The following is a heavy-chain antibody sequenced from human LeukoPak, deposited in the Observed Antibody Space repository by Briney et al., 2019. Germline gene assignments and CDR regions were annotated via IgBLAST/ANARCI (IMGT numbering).Heavy chain of an antibody. CDR3: ATSILPLAAAGSNGCHSYGMDV. CDR2: IYYSGST. V-gene: IGHV4-59*13. J-gene: IGHJ6*02. Sequence: PSETLSLTCTVSGGSISSYYWSWIRQPPGKGLEWIGYIYYSGSTNYNPSLKSRVTISVDTSKNHFSLKLSSVTAADTAVYYCATSILPLAAAGSNGCHSYGMDVWGQGTTVTVSS. D-gene: IGHD6-13*01. CDR1: GGSISSYY.